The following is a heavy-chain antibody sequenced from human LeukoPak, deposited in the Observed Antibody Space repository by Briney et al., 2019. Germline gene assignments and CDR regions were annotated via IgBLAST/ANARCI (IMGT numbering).Heavy chain of an antibody. CDR3: ARGPRMVAHLADY. V-gene: IGHV1-8*03. CDR1: GYTFTSYD. Sequence: ASVKVSCKASGYTFTSYDINWVRQATGQGLEWMGWMNPNSGNTGYAQKFQGRVTITRNTSISTAYMELSSLRSEDTAVYYCARGPRMVAHLADYWGQGTLVTVSS. J-gene: IGHJ4*02. D-gene: IGHD4/OR15-4a*01. CDR2: MNPNSGNT.